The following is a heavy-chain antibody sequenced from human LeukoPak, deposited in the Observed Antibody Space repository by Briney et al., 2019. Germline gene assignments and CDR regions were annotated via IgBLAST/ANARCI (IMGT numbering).Heavy chain of an antibody. V-gene: IGHV3-23*01. J-gene: IGHJ3*02. CDR1: GFTFSNYA. Sequence: HPGGSLRLSCTASGFTFSNYAMNWVRQAPGKGLEWVSVISGSGSTTCYADSVKGRFTISRDNSKNTLYLQMNSLRAEDTAVYYCANKVVTTYSDSFDIWGQGTMVTVSS. CDR3: ANKVVTTYSDSFDI. D-gene: IGHD2-21*02. CDR2: ISGSGSTT.